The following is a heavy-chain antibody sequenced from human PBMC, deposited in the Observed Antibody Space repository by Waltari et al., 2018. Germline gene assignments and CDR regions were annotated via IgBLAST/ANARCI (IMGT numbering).Heavy chain of an antibody. CDR1: GGTFSSYA. CDR2: TNPIFGTA. Sequence: QVQLVQSGAEVKKPGSSVKVSCKASGGTFSSYAISWVRQAPGQGLEWMGRTNPIFGTANDAQKFQGRVTITADKSTSTAYMELSSLRSEDTAVYYCARDLTNIAVAWLRGWFDPWGQGTLVTVSS. D-gene: IGHD6-19*01. V-gene: IGHV1-69*08. J-gene: IGHJ5*02. CDR3: ARDLTNIAVAWLRGWFDP.